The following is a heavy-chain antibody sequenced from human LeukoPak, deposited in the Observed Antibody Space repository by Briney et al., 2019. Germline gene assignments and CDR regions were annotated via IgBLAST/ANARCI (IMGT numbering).Heavy chain of an antibody. Sequence: SGPTMVKPTQTLTLTCTFSGFSLCTSGVGVGWIRQPPGKALEWLALIYWDDDKRYSPSLKSRLTITKDTSKNQVVLTMTNMDPVDTATYYCAHQTLTPNQVFYFDYWGQGTLVTVSS. J-gene: IGHJ4*02. CDR1: GFSLCTSGVG. D-gene: IGHD3-9*01. CDR3: AHQTLTPNQVFYFDY. CDR2: IYWDDDK. V-gene: IGHV2-5*02.